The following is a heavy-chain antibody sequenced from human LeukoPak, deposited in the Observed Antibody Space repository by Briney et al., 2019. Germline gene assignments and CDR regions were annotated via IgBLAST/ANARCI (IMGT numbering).Heavy chain of an antibody. CDR2: INPNSGGT. Sequence: GASVKVSCKASGYTFTGYYMHWVRQAPGQGLEWMGWINPNSGGTNYAQKFQGRVTMTRDTSISTAYMELSRLRSDDTAVYYCARSEDYHYYYYMDVWGKGTTVTVSS. J-gene: IGHJ6*03. CDR1: GYTFTGYY. V-gene: IGHV1-2*02. CDR3: ARSEDYHYYYYMDV.